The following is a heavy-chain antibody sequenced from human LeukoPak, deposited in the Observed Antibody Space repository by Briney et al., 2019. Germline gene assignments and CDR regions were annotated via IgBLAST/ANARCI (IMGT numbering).Heavy chain of an antibody. CDR3: ARGGNYHILTGYIFDY. CDR2: IKHDGGDK. CDR1: GFTFSNYW. Sequence: PGGSLRLSCAAAGFTFSNYWMSWVRQAPGKWLEWVANIKHDGGDKHYVASVKGRSTIARDSAKHSLNLQMNSLRAEDTAVYYCARGGNYHILTGYIFDYWGQGTLVTVSS. V-gene: IGHV3-7*03. D-gene: IGHD3-9*01. J-gene: IGHJ4*02.